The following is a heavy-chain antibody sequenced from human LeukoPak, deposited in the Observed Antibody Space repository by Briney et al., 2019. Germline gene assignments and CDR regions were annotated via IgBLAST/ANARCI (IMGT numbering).Heavy chain of an antibody. V-gene: IGHV4-4*07. J-gene: IGHJ5*02. D-gene: IGHD3-16*01. CDR2: IYTSGST. CDR1: GGSISSYY. Sequence: SETLSLTCTVSGGSISSYYWSWIRQPAGKGLEWIGRIYTSGSTNYNPSLKSRVTISVDTSKNQFSLKLSSVTAADTAVYYCARHPGGGKTGWFDPWGQGTLVTVSS. CDR3: ARHPGGGKTGWFDP.